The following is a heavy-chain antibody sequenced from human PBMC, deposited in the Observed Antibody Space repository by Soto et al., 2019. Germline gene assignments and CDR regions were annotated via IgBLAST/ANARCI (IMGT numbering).Heavy chain of an antibody. V-gene: IGHV1-69*01. CDR1: GGTFSGYA. CDR3: ARDPRSITGTTSSEDFQH. CDR2: IIPIFGIT. Sequence: QARLMQSGAEVKEPGSSVKVSCKASGGTFSGYAISWVRQAPGQGLEWLGGIIPIFGITNYAQKFQKRLTIAADESSATVYMDLRSLTSEDSAIYYCARDPRSITGTTSSEDFQHWGQGTLVSVS. D-gene: IGHD1-1*01. J-gene: IGHJ1*01.